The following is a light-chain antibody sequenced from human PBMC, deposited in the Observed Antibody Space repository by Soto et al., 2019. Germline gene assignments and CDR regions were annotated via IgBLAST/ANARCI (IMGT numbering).Light chain of an antibody. CDR3: QQYGRSLPT. Sequence: ENVLTQSPDILSLSPGERVTLSCRASQSISNNYLAWYQQKPGQAPRVLIYGASSRATGIPDRFRGSGSGTDFTLTISRLQPEDFALYYCQQYGRSLPTFGRGTKLEIK. CDR2: GAS. J-gene: IGKJ2*01. CDR1: QSISNNY. V-gene: IGKV3-20*01.